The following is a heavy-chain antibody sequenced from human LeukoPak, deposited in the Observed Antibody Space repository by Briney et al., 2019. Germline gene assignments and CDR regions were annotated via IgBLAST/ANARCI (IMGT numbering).Heavy chain of an antibody. Sequence: SETLSLACTVSGGSISSSSYYWGWIRQPPGKGLEWIGSIYHSGSSYYNPSLKSRVTISVDTSKNQFSLKLSSVTAADTAVCYCARHSSYYGNFDYWGQGTLVTVSS. CDR3: ARHSSYYGNFDY. CDR2: IYHSGSS. D-gene: IGHD3-10*01. CDR1: GGSISSSSYY. V-gene: IGHV4-39*01. J-gene: IGHJ4*02.